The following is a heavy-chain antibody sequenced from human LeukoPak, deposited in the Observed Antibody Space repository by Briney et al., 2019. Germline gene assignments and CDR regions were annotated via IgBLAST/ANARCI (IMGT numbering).Heavy chain of an antibody. CDR3: ARRPDPLYCSGGSCYSYYFDY. CDR1: GGSFSGYY. V-gene: IGHV4-34*01. CDR2: INHSGST. D-gene: IGHD2-15*01. Sequence: SENLSLTCAVYGGSFSGYYWSWIRQPPGKGLEWIGEINHSGSTNYNPSLKSRVTISVDTSKNQFSLKLSSVTAADTAVYYCARRPDPLYCSGGSCYSYYFDYWGQGTLVTVSS. J-gene: IGHJ4*02.